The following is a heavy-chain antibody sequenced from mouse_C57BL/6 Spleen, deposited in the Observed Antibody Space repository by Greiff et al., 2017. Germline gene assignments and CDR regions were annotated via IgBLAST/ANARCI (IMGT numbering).Heavy chain of an antibody. V-gene: IGHV1-64*01. CDR1: GYTFTSYW. CDR3: ARCEYYGSSLDY. Sequence: QVQLQQPGAELVKPGASAKLSCKASGYTFTSYWMHWVKQRPGQGLEWIGMIHPNSGSTNYNEKFKSKATLTLDKTSSTAYMQRLSLTSEDSAVYYCARCEYYGSSLDYWGQGTTLTVSS. CDR2: IHPNSGST. J-gene: IGHJ2*01. D-gene: IGHD1-1*01.